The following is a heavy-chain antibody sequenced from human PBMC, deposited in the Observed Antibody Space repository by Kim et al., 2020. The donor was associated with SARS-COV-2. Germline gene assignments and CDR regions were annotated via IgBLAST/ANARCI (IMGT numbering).Heavy chain of an antibody. J-gene: IGHJ6*01. CDR3: ARVKFDPYDYYYYGMDV. V-gene: IGHV4-59*13. Sequence: SETLSLTCTVSGGSISSYYWSWIRQPPGKGLEWIGYIYYSGSPNYNPSLKSRVTLSVDTSKNQFSLKLSSVTAADTAVYYFARVKFDPYDYYYYGMDVCGQGTTVTVSS. CDR1: GGSISSYY. CDR2: IYYSGSP. D-gene: IGHD3-9*01.